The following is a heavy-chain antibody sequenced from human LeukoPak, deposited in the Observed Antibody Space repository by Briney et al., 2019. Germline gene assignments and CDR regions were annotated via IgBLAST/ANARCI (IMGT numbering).Heavy chain of an antibody. CDR3: AKTLYSSSWYGLFDY. D-gene: IGHD6-13*01. CDR2: ISGSGGTT. V-gene: IGHV3-23*01. CDR1: GFTFSTYA. Sequence: GGSLRLSCAASGFTFSTYAMNWVRQAPGKWLEWVSTISGSGGTTYYADSVKGRFTISRDNSKNTLYLQMNSLRAEDTALYYCAKTLYSSSWYGLFDYWGQGTLVSVSS. J-gene: IGHJ4*02.